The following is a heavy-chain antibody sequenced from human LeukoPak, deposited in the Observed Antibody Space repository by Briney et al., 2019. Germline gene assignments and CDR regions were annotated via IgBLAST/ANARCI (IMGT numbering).Heavy chain of an antibody. V-gene: IGHV1-69*13. Sequence: GASVKVSCKASGGTFSSYAISWVRQAPGQGLEWMGGIIPIFVTANYAQKFQGRVTITADESTSTAYMELSSLRSEDTAVYYCAREPPLGQWLVPNRWYYYYGMDVWGQGTTVTVSS. J-gene: IGHJ6*02. D-gene: IGHD6-19*01. CDR3: AREPPLGQWLVPNRWYYYYGMDV. CDR1: GGTFSSYA. CDR2: IIPIFVTA.